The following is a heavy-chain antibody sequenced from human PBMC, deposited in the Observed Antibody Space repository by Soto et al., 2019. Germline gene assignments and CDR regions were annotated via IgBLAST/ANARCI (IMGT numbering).Heavy chain of an antibody. D-gene: IGHD2-15*01. Sequence: SVKVSCKASGGTFGTYGISWVRQAPGQGLEWMGGIVPFIGTPNYAQKFQGRVTITADGSTSTAYMELRSLRSDDTAVYYCARDPGYCSGGSCYSVGNWFDPWGQGTLVTVSS. CDR3: ARDPGYCSGGSCYSVGNWFDP. CDR2: IVPFIGTP. CDR1: GGTFGTYG. V-gene: IGHV1-69*13. J-gene: IGHJ5*02.